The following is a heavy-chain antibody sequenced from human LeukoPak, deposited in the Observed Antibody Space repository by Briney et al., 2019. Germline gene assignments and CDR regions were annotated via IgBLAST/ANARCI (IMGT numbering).Heavy chain of an antibody. CDR3: ARGNRYYYGSGSYTNDY. CDR1: GGSISSYY. V-gene: IGHV4-59*08. D-gene: IGHD3-10*01. Sequence: SETLSLTCTVSGGSISSYYWSWIRQPPGKGLEWIGYIYYSGSTNYNPSLKGRVTISVDTSKNQFSLKLSSVTAADTAVYYCARGNRYYYGSGSYTNDYWGQGTLVTVSS. CDR2: IYYSGST. J-gene: IGHJ4*02.